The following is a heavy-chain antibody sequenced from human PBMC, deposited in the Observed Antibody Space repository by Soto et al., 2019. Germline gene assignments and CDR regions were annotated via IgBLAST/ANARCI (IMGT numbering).Heavy chain of an antibody. V-gene: IGHV3-7*01. CDR1: EITFTSYW. D-gene: IGHD3-10*01. J-gene: IGHJ4*02. CDR3: ARGRPGSGRGYYFDA. Sequence: DVELVESGGGFIQPGGTLRLSCAASEITFTSYWMSWVRQGPGTGLQWVANINQDGSDERYVDSVRGRFTISRDNAQNSRYLQMNGLRPEDTAVYYCARGRPGSGRGYYFDAWGQGTLVSVSS. CDR2: INQDGSDE.